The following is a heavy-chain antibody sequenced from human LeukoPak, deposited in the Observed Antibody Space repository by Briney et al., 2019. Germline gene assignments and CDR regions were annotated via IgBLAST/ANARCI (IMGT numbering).Heavy chain of an antibody. V-gene: IGHV1-24*01. D-gene: IGHD3-10*01. CDR3: ATDQRGAGLGYRYGSGSYNGMDV. J-gene: IGHJ6*02. CDR1: GYTLTELS. CDR2: FDPEDGET. Sequence: ASVKVSCKVSGYTLTELSMHWVRQAPGKGLEWMGGFDPEDGETLYAQKFQGRVTMTEDTSTDTAYMELSSLRSEDTAVYYCATDQRGAGLGYRYGSGSYNGMDVWGQGTTVTVSS.